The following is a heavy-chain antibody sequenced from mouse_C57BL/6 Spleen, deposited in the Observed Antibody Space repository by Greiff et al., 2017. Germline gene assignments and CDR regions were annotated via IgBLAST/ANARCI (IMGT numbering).Heavy chain of an antibody. CDR2: ISYDGSN. V-gene: IGHV3-6*01. CDR1: GYSITSGYY. J-gene: IGHJ1*03. D-gene: IGHD1-1*01. Sequence: VQLQQSGPGLVKPSQSLSLTCSVTGYSITSGYYWNWIRQFPGNKLEWMGYISYDGSNNYNPSLKNLISITRDTAKNQFFLKLNSVTTEDTATYYCARPHCYDSSCWYFDVWGTGTTVTVSS. CDR3: ARPHCYDSSCWYFDV.